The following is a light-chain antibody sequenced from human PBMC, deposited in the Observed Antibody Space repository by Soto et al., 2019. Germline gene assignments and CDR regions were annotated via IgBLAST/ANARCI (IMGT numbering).Light chain of an antibody. CDR2: GAS. J-gene: IGKJ1*01. V-gene: IGKV3-20*01. CDR3: QLKWT. CDR1: QSVSSSY. Sequence: EIVLTQSPGTLSLSPGERATLSCRASQSVSSSYLAWYQQKPVQAPRLLIYGASSRATGIPDRFSGSGSGTDFTLTISRLETEDFAVYYCQLKWTFGQGTKVEIK.